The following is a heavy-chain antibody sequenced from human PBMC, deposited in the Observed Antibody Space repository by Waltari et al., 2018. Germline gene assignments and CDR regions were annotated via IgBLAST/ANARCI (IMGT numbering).Heavy chain of an antibody. CDR1: GFTFRSYT. J-gene: IGHJ4*02. CDR2: ITSGSSYI. V-gene: IGHV3-21*01. D-gene: IGHD3-3*01. CDR3: ARDQGYYDFVN. Sequence: EVQLVESGGGLVKPGGSLSLLCSASGFTFRSYTMNWVRQAPGKGLEWVSSITSGSSYIYYADSLKGRFTISRDNAKNSLYLQMNSLRAEDTAVYYCARDQGYYDFVNWGQGTLVTVSS.